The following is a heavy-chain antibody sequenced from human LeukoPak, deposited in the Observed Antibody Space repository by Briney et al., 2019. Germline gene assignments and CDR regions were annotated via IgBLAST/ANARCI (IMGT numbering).Heavy chain of an antibody. CDR1: GFTFGSYG. CDR3: VKDTAMEPYDYYYYGMDV. V-gene: IGHV3-30*18. CDR2: ISHDGKKK. Sequence: GGSLRLSCAASGFTFGSYGMHWVRQAPGKGLEWVAVISHDGKKKFYVDFVKSRFTISRDNSKNTLYLQMNSLRTEDTAMYYCVKDTAMEPYDYYYYGMDVWGQGTTITVSS. J-gene: IGHJ6*02. D-gene: IGHD5-18*01.